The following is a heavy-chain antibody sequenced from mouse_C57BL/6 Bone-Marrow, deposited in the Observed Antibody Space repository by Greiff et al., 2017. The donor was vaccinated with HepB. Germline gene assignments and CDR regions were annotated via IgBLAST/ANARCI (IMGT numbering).Heavy chain of an antibody. V-gene: IGHV5-17*01. CDR2: ISSGSSTI. Sequence: EVKLQESGGGLVKPGGSLKLSCAASGFTFSDYGMHWVRQAPEKGLEWVAYISSGSSTIYYADTVQGRFTISRDNAKNTLFLQMTSLRSEDTAMYYCARGDGYYVWYFDVWGTGTTVTVSS. D-gene: IGHD2-3*01. CDR3: ARGDGYYVWYFDV. CDR1: GFTFSDYG. J-gene: IGHJ1*03.